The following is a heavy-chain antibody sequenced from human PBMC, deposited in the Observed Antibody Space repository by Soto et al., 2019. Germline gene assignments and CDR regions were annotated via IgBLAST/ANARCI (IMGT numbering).Heavy chain of an antibody. CDR1: GYTFTGYY. V-gene: IGHV1-2*04. D-gene: IGHD6-6*01. CDR3: ASSFMVLAARLRYYYGMDV. J-gene: IGHJ6*02. CDR2: INPNSGGT. Sequence: QVQLVQSGAEVKKPGASVKVSCKASGYTFTGYYMHWVRQAPGQGLEWMGWINPNSGGTNYAQKFQGWVTMTRDTAISTAYMVLSRLRSYDTAVYYCASSFMVLAARLRYYYGMDVWGQGTTVTVSS.